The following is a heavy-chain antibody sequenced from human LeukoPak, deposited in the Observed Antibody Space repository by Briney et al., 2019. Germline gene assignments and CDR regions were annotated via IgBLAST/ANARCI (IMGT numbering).Heavy chain of an antibody. V-gene: IGHV4-59*01. D-gene: IGHD3-10*01. J-gene: IGHJ4*02. Sequence: PSETLSLTCTVSGGSISSYYWSWIRLPPGKGLEWIGYIYYSGSTNYNPSLKSRVTISVDTSKNQFSLKLSSVTAADTAVYYCARLDRAAFDYWGQGTLVTVS. CDR1: GGSISSYY. CDR2: IYYSGST. CDR3: ARLDRAAFDY.